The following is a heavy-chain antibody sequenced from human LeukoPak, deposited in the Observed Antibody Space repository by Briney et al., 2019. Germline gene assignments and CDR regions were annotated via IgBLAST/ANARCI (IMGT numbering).Heavy chain of an antibody. CDR2: ITHSGSP. CDR1: SGSLSCYN. CDR3: ARGVDL. V-gene: IGHV4-34*01. J-gene: IGHJ2*01. Sequence: PSETLSLTCGVSSGSLSCYNWRWIRQPPGGGLEWLGEITHSGSPNYNPSLKSRVTISGDTSKKQFSLNLTSVTAADTGVYYCARGVDLWGRGTPVTVSS.